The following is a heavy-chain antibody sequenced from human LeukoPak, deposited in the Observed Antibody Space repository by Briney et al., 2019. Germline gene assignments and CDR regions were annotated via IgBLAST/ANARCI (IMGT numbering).Heavy chain of an antibody. D-gene: IGHD1-26*01. CDR2: MNPNSGNT. CDR3: ARFLSGSYYVFDY. CDR1: GYTFTSYD. V-gene: IGHV1-8*03. J-gene: IGHJ4*02. Sequence: ASVKVSCKASGYTFTSYDINWVRQATGQGLEWMGWMNPNSGNTGYAQKFQGRVTITRNTSISTAYMELSSLRSEDTDVYYCARFLSGSYYVFDYWGQGTLVTVSS.